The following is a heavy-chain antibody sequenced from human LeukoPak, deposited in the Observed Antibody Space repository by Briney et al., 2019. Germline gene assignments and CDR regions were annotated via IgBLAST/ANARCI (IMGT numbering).Heavy chain of an antibody. CDR3: ARLLGTATTYGY. CDR1: GFTFSTHW. D-gene: IGHD5-24*01. Sequence: PGGSLTLSCEASGFTFSTHWMSWVRQAPGKGLEWVASINPDGSQKYYLDSVKGRFTISRDNTKNSLYLQMYSLGAEDTAVYYCARLLGTATTYGYWGQGTLVTVSS. V-gene: IGHV3-7*01. J-gene: IGHJ4*02. CDR2: INPDGSQK.